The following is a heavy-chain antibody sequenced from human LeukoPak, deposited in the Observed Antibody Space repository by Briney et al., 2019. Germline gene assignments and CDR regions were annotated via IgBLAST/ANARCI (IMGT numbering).Heavy chain of an antibody. CDR2: ISYDGSNK. V-gene: IGHV3-30*04. Sequence: HPGGSLRLSCAASGFTFSSYAMHWVRQAPGKGLEWVAVISYDGSNKYYADSVKGRFTISRDNSENTLYLQMNSLRAEDTAVYYCAREMLAAAGTRPDYWGQGTLVTVSS. J-gene: IGHJ4*02. D-gene: IGHD6-13*01. CDR1: GFTFSSYA. CDR3: AREMLAAAGTRPDY.